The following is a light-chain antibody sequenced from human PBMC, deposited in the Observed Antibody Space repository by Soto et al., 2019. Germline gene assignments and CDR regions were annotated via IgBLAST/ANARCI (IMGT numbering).Light chain of an antibody. J-gene: IGKJ1*01. V-gene: IGKV1-39*01. CDR2: AVS. Sequence: DIQMTQSPSSLSASVGDRVTITCQASQDINNYLNWYQQKPGKAPKLVIYAVSNLESGVPSRFSGSGSGTEFTLTISSLQPEDFATYSCQQSYGTPKTFGQGTKVDIK. CDR3: QQSYGTPKT. CDR1: QDINNY.